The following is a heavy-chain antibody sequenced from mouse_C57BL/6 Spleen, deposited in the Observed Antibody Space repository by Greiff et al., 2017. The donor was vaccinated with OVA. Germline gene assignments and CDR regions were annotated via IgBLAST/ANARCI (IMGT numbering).Heavy chain of an antibody. CDR2: ISYDGSN. CDR3: ARDNYGSSSDYFDY. CDR1: GYSITSGYY. D-gene: IGHD1-1*01. Sequence: EVKLMESGPGLVKPSQSLSLTCSVTGYSITSGYYWNWIRQFPGNKLEWMGYISYDGSNNYNPSLKNRISITRDTSKNQFFLKLNSVTTEDTATYYCARDNYGSSSDYFDYWGQGTTLTVSS. J-gene: IGHJ2*01. V-gene: IGHV3-6*01.